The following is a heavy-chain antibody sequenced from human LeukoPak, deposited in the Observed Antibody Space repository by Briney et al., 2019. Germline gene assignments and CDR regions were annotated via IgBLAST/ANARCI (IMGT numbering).Heavy chain of an antibody. V-gene: IGHV4-4*07. Sequence: SETLSLACTVSGGSISSYYRSWIRLPAGKGLEWIGRIYTSGSTNYNPSLKSRVTISVDTSKNQFSLKLSSVTAADTAVYYCARGGDDYYDSSGYIPWGQGTLVTVSS. CDR2: IYTSGST. CDR3: ARGGDDYYDSSGYIP. CDR1: GGSISSYY. D-gene: IGHD3-22*01. J-gene: IGHJ4*02.